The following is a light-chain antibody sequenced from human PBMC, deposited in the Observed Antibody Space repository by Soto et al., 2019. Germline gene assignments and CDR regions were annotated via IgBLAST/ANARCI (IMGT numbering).Light chain of an antibody. Sequence: DIQITQSPSTLSASVGDRVTITCRASQSISSWLAWYQQKPGKAPNLLIYDASSLESGVPSRFSGSGSGTEFTLTISSLQPDDFATYYCQQYNSYPLIFGGGTKVEIK. J-gene: IGKJ4*01. CDR3: QQYNSYPLI. CDR1: QSISSW. V-gene: IGKV1-5*01. CDR2: DAS.